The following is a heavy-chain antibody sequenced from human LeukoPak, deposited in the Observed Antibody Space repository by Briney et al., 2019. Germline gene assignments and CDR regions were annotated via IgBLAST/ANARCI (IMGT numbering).Heavy chain of an antibody. CDR3: XXXXXXXGSCYSIYYYYYMDV. D-gene: IGHD2-15*01. V-gene: IGHV4-39*07. J-gene: IGHJ6*03. CDR2: IYYSGST. Sequence: SETLSLTCTVSGGSISSSSYYWGWIRQPPGKGLEWIGSIYYSGSTYYNPSLKSRVTISVDTSKNQFSLKLSSVTAADTAVYYXXXXXXXXGSCYSIYYYYYMDVWGKGTTVTVSS. CDR1: GGSISSSSYY.